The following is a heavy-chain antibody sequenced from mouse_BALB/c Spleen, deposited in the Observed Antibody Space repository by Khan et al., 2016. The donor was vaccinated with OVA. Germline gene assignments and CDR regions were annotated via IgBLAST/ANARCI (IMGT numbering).Heavy chain of an antibody. J-gene: IGHJ1*01. D-gene: IGHD1-1*01. Sequence: QVQLKQSGPGLVAPSQSLSITCTVSGFSLSRYSVHWVRQPPGKGLEWLGMIWGDGSTDYNSPLKSRLSISKDNSKSQVFLTMNSLQTDDTAMYYCARNHYGGGYWYFDLWGAGTTVTVSS. CDR2: IWGDGST. CDR1: GFSLSRYS. CDR3: ARNHYGGGYWYFDL. V-gene: IGHV2-6-4*01.